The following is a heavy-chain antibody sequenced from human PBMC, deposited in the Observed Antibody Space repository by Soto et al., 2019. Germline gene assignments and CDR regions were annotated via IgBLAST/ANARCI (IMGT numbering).Heavy chain of an antibody. D-gene: IGHD4-17*01. Sequence: VQLLESGGGLVQPGGSLRLSCAASGFTFSSYAMSWVRQAQGKGLEWVSVISGSGGSTYSADSVKGGFTISRDNSKNTLYLRMNSLRAEATAVYYCAKRTVGWYFDLWGRGTLVTVSS. J-gene: IGHJ2*01. CDR3: AKRTVGWYFDL. V-gene: IGHV3-23*01. CDR1: GFTFSSYA. CDR2: ISGSGGST.